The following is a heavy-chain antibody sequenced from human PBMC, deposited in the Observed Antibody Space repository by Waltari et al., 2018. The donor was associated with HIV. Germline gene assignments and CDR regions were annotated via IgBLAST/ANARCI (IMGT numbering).Heavy chain of an antibody. CDR3: ARIGTFPHNYAINF. CDR2: IKDDGSEK. J-gene: IGHJ6*02. Sequence: EVQLMESGGGLVQSGGSLRLTCAASGLTFYNYWMVWVRQTPVKGLEWVAHIKDDGSEKYYMGSVQGRFAISRDNAKNSMVLQMNSLTAEDTAVYYCARIGTFPHNYAINFWGQGTTVTVSS. V-gene: IGHV3-7*01. D-gene: IGHD1-26*01. CDR1: GLTFYNYW.